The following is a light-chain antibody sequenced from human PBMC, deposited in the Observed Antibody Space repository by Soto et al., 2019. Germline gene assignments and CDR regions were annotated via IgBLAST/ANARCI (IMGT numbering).Light chain of an antibody. Sequence: DIQMTQSPSSLSASVGDRVTITCRASQSISSYLNWYQQKPGKAPKLLIYAASSLQSGVPSRFSGSGSGTDFTLTISSLQPEDFATDYCQQSYSPLTFGGGTKVEIK. J-gene: IGKJ4*01. V-gene: IGKV1-39*01. CDR3: QQSYSPLT. CDR1: QSISSY. CDR2: AAS.